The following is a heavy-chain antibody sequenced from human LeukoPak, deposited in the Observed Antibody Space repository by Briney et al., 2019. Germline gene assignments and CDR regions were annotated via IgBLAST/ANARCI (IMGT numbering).Heavy chain of an antibody. D-gene: IGHD6-6*01. CDR2: IYDGGGT. CDR1: GFTVSFNY. V-gene: IGHV3-53*01. Sequence: PGGSLRLSCAASGFTVSFNYMSWVRQAPGKGLEWVSVIYDGGGTYYADSVKGRFTISRDNSKNTLYLQMNSLRAEDTAVYYCATKGSSLYYYYYGMDVWGQGTTVTVSS. J-gene: IGHJ6*02. CDR3: ATKGSSLYYYYYGMDV.